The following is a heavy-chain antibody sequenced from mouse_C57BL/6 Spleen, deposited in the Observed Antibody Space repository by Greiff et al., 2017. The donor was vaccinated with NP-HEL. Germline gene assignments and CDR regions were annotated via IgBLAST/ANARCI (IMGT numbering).Heavy chain of an antibody. V-gene: IGHV1-55*01. D-gene: IGHD1-1*01. CDR1: GYTFTSYW. CDR2: IYPGSGST. Sequence: QVQLQQPGAELVKPGASVKMSCKASGYTFTSYWITWVKQRPGQGLEWIGDIYPGSGSTNYNEKFKSKATLTVDTSSSTAYMPLSSLTSEDSAVYYCATTVVATGYFDVWGTGTTVTVSS. J-gene: IGHJ1*03. CDR3: ATTVVATGYFDV.